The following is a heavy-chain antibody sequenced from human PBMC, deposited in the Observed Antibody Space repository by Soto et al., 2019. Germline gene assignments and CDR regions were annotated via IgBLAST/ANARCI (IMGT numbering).Heavy chain of an antibody. Sequence: GGSLRLSCAASGFTFSSYSMNWVRQAPGKGLEWVSSISSSSSYIYYADSVKGRFTISRDNAKNSLYLQMNSLRAEDTAVYYCARNPGAKRTGKYYYYYGMDVWGQGTTVTVSS. CDR3: ARNPGAKRTGKYYYYYGMDV. D-gene: IGHD1-26*01. CDR2: ISSSSSYI. CDR1: GFTFSSYS. V-gene: IGHV3-21*01. J-gene: IGHJ6*02.